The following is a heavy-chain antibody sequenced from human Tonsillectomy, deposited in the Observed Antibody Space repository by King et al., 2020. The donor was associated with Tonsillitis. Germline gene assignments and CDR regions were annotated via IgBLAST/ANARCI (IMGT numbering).Heavy chain of an antibody. CDR2: IRKSSVYV. CDR3: AKPARRGIAREWYFDL. Sequence: VQLVESGGDLVQPGSSLRLSCEGSGFTFDDYAMHGFRQAPGKGLEWGSVIRKSSVYVYYAASVKGRFTISRDRAKNSLYLHMSSLRADDTAFYFCAKPARRGIAREWYFDLWGRGTLVTVSS. D-gene: IGHD2-21*01. V-gene: IGHV3-9*01. J-gene: IGHJ2*01. CDR1: GFTFDDYA.